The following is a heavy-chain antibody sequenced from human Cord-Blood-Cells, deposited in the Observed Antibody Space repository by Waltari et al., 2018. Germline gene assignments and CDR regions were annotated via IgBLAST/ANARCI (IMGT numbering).Heavy chain of an antibody. CDR1: GGSISSGGYY. CDR2: IYYSGST. CDR3: ARGRSYPSYFDY. D-gene: IGHD5-18*01. J-gene: IGHJ4*02. V-gene: IGHV4-31*03. Sequence: QVQLQESGPGLVKPSQTLSLTCTVSGGSISSGGYYWSWIRQHPGKGLEWIGYIYYSGSTYYNQSLKRRVTISVDTSKNQFSLKLSSVTAADTAVYYCARGRSYPSYFDYWGQGTLVTVSS.